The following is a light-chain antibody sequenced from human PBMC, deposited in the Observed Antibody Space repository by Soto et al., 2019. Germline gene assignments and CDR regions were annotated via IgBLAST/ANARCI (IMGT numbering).Light chain of an antibody. CDR3: SSYTSASTLLYL. V-gene: IGLV2-14*01. CDR1: SSDVGGYNY. J-gene: IGLJ1*01. Sequence: QSALTQPASVSGSPGQSITISCTGTSSDVGGYNYVSWYQQHPGIAPKLLIYGVTNRPSGVVTRFSGSKSGNTASLTISGLQAEDEADYHCSSYTSASTLLYLFGTGTKVTVL. CDR2: GVT.